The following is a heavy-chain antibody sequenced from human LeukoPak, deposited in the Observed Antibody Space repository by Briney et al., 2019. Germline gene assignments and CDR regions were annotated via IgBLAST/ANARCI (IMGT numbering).Heavy chain of an antibody. D-gene: IGHD3-10*01. CDR3: ARAGNYYSSGSYLGY. Sequence: SETLSLTCAVSGGSISSGGYSWSWIRQPPGKGLEWIGYIYHSGSTYYNPSLKSRVTISVDTSNNHFSLKLSSVTAADTAVYYCARAGNYYSSGSYLGYWGQGTLVTVSS. J-gene: IGHJ4*02. CDR2: IYHSGST. V-gene: IGHV4-30-2*02. CDR1: GGSISSGGYS.